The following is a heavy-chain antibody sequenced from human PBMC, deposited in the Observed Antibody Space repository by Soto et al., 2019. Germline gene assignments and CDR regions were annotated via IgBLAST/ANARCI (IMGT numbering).Heavy chain of an antibody. Sequence: GASVKVSCKASGYTFTGYYMHWVRQAPGQGLEWMGWINPNSGGTNYAQKFQGRVTMTRDTSISTAYMELSRLRSDDTAVYYCASSYNWNYSGSFDIWGQGTMVTVSS. CDR1: GYTFTGYY. J-gene: IGHJ3*02. D-gene: IGHD1-7*01. V-gene: IGHV1-2*02. CDR3: ASSYNWNYSGSFDI. CDR2: INPNSGGT.